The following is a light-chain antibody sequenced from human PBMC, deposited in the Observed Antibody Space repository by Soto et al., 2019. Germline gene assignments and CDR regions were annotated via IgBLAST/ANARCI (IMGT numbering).Light chain of an antibody. Sequence: IVMTQSPATLSVSPGETATLSCRASQSIANNLAWYQQRPGQVPRLLVSGASTRATGIPVRFSGSRSGTEVTLSITSLQSEDFAVYYCHQYNNWPQTFGQGTKVEI. CDR1: QSIANN. J-gene: IGKJ1*01. CDR3: HQYNNWPQT. CDR2: GAS. V-gene: IGKV3D-15*01.